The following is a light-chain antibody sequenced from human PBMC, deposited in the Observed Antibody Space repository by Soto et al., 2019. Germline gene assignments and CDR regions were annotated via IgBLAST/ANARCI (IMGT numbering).Light chain of an antibody. V-gene: IGKV1-39*01. CDR2: AAS. Sequence: DIQMTQSPSSLSASIGDSVTITCRASQTIIGYLNWYQQKPGKAPRLLINAASNLQSGVPSRFRGSGSETDFTLTITSLQPEDFATYFCQQSYTTPITFGQGTRLENK. CDR1: QTIIGY. CDR3: QQSYTTPIT. J-gene: IGKJ5*01.